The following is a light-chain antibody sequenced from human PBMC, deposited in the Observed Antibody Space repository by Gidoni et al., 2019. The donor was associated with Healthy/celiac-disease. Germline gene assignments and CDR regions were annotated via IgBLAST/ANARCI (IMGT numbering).Light chain of an antibody. Sequence: VLTQSPGTLSLSPGERATLSCRASQTVRSSYLAWYQQKPGQAPRLLIYGASSRATGIPDRFSGSWSGTDFTLTISRLEPEDFAVYYCQQYGSSSYTFGQGTKLEIK. J-gene: IGKJ2*01. V-gene: IGKV3-20*01. CDR2: GAS. CDR1: QTVRSSY. CDR3: QQYGSSSYT.